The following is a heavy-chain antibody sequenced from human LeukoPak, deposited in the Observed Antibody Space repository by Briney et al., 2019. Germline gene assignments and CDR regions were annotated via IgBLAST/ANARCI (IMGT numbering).Heavy chain of an antibody. J-gene: IGHJ1*01. Sequence: GESLRLSCAASGFPFDIYNMNWVRQAPGKGPEWVSTISGTGGSTYYAASVKGRFTISRDNSNNTVSLQMDSLRAEDTALYYCAHPGATNVGYWGQGTLVTVSP. CDR2: ISGTGGST. CDR1: GFPFDIYN. V-gene: IGHV3-23*01. D-gene: IGHD1-26*01. CDR3: AHPGATNVGY.